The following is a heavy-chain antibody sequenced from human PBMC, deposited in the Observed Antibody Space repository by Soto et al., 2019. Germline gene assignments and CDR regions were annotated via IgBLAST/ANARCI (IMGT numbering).Heavy chain of an antibody. V-gene: IGHV1-18*01. J-gene: IGHJ4*02. CDR2: ISAYNGNT. CDR1: GYTFTSYG. D-gene: IGHD6-19*01. Sequence: ASVKVSCKASGYTFTSYGISWVRQAPGQGLEWMGWISAYNGNTNYAQKLQGRVTMTTDTSTSTAYMELRSLRSDDTAVYYCARVFRGWQGNYYFDYWGQGTLVTVSS. CDR3: ARVFRGWQGNYYFDY.